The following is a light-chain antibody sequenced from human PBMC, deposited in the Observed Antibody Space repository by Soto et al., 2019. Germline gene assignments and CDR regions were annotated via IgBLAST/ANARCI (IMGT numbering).Light chain of an antibody. CDR3: MQALQTPWT. CDR2: LGS. J-gene: IGKJ1*01. CDR1: QSLLHSNGYNF. V-gene: IGKV2-28*01. Sequence: DIVMTQSPLSLPVTPGEPASISCRTSQSLLHSNGYNFLDWYLQKPGQSPQLLIYLGSHRASGVRDRFSGSASGTDFTLKISRVEAEDVGVYYCMQALQTPWTFGQGTKVEIK.